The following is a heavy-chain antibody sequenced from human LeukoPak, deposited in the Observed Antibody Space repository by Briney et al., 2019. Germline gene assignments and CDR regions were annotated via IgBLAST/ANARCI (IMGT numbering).Heavy chain of an antibody. V-gene: IGHV3-66*01. D-gene: IGHD6-13*01. J-gene: IGHJ4*02. CDR1: GFTFSDYY. Sequence: PGGSLRLSCAASGFTFSDYYMSWVRQAPGKGLEWVSVIYSGGSTYYADSVKGRFTISRDNSRNTLYLQMNSLRAEDTAVYYCARDRPQTRGSSWSYWGQGTLVTVSS. CDR3: ARDRPQTRGSSWSY. CDR2: IYSGGST.